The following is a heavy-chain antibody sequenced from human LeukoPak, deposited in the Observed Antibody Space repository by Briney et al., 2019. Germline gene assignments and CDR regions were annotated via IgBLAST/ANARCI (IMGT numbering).Heavy chain of an antibody. CDR1: GGTFSSYA. CDR2: IIPIFGTA. D-gene: IGHD6-19*01. Sequence: SVKVSCKASGGTFSSYAISWVRQAPGQGLEWMGGIIPIFGTANYAQKFQGRVTITADESTSTAYMELSSLRSEDTAVYYCARGTGRTSGYSSGWYENFDYWGQGTLVTVSS. J-gene: IGHJ4*02. V-gene: IGHV1-69*13. CDR3: ARGTGRTSGYSSGWYENFDY.